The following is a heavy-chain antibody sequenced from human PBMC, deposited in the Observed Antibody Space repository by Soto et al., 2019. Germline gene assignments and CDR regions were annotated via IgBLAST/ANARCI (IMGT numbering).Heavy chain of an antibody. J-gene: IGHJ4*02. D-gene: IGHD3-22*01. Sequence: QVQLVQSGAEVKKPGASVKVSCKASGYTFTSYAISWVRQAPGQGLEWMGGIIPIFGTANYAQKFQGRVTITADESTSTAYMELSSLRSEDTAVYYCARDADSSGYYYFDYWGQGTLVTVSS. CDR3: ARDADSSGYYYFDY. V-gene: IGHV1-69*13. CDR2: IIPIFGTA. CDR1: GYTFTSYA.